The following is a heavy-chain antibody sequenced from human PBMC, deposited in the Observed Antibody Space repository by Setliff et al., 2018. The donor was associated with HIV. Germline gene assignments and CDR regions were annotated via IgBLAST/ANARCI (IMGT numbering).Heavy chain of an antibody. CDR1: GGSISSGSYY. Sequence: SETLSLTCTVSGGSISSGSYYWSWIRQPAGKGLEWIGHIYTSGSTNYNPSLKSRVTISVDTSKNQFSLKLSSATAADTAVYYCARGVASYYYYMDVWGKGTTVTVS. V-gene: IGHV4-61*09. CDR3: ARGVASYYYYMDV. D-gene: IGHD5-12*01. CDR2: IYTSGST. J-gene: IGHJ6*03.